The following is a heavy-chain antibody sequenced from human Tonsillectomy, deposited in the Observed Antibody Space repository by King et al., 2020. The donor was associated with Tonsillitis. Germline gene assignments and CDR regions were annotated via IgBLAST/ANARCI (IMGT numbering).Heavy chain of an antibody. CDR3: ARWAASGYEC. D-gene: IGHD5-12*01. CDR2: IWYDGSEK. J-gene: IGHJ1*01. Sequence: VQLVESGGGVVQPGRSLRLSCAASGFTFSSYGMHWVRQAPGKGLEWVAVIWYDGSEKYYADSVKGRFTVSRDNSKNTLFLQMNSLGAEDTAVYYCARWAASGYECWGQGTLVTVSS. CDR1: GFTFSSYG. V-gene: IGHV3-33*01.